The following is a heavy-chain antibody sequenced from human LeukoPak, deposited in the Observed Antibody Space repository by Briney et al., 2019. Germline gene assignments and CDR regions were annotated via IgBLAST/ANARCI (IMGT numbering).Heavy chain of an antibody. CDR2: INPSGGST. CDR3: ARNPGPNGSSSWYIVY. Sequence: ASVKVSCKAPGYTFTSYYMHWVRQAPGQGLEWMGIINPSGGSTSYAQKFQGRVTMTRDTSTSTVYMELSSLRSEDTAVYYCARNPGPNGSSSWYIVYWGEGTLVTVSS. D-gene: IGHD6-13*01. CDR1: GYTFTSYY. V-gene: IGHV1-46*01. J-gene: IGHJ4*02.